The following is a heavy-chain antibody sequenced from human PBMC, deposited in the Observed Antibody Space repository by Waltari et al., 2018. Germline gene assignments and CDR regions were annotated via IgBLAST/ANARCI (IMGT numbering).Heavy chain of an antibody. D-gene: IGHD2-15*01. CDR3: ARAVGGSSINWFDP. CDR1: GGSFSGYY. J-gene: IGHJ5*02. CDR2: INHSGST. V-gene: IGHV4-34*01. Sequence: QVQLQPWGAGLLKPSETLSPTCAVSGGSFSGYYWSWLRQPPGKGLEWIGEINHSGSTNYNPSLKSRVTISVDTSKNQFSLKLSSVTAADTAVYYCARAVGGSSINWFDPWGQGTLVTVSS.